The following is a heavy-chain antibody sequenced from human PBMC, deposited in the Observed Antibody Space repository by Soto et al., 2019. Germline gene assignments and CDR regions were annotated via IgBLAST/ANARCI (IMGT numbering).Heavy chain of an antibody. D-gene: IGHD4-4*01. V-gene: IGHV4-59*08. CDR3: ARHRRTTVAKFYFDN. CDR1: GGSINSYC. Sequence: QVQLQESGPGLVKPSETLSLTCTVSGGSINSYCWSWIRQPPGKGLEWIAYIFDSGNANYNPSLNSPVTISVDTSKNQFSLKLTSVTAADTAVYYCARHRRTTVAKFYFDNWGQGALVTVSS. J-gene: IGHJ4*02. CDR2: IFDSGNA.